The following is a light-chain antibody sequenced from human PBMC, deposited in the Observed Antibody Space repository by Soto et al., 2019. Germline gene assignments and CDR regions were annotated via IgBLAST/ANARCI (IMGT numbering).Light chain of an antibody. CDR1: QSVQSY. V-gene: IGKV3-11*01. CDR2: DSS. J-gene: IGKJ5*01. CDR3: QHRSSWPVT. Sequence: EVVLTQSPVTLSLSPGERATLSCRASQSVQSYLAWYQQKPGEAPRLLIYDSSNRATGVPARFSGSGSRTDFTLTISTLEPEDFAVYYCQHRSSWPVTFGQGTRLEIK.